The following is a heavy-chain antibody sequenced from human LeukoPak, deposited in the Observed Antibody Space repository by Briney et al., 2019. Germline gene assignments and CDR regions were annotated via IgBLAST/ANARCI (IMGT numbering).Heavy chain of an antibody. CDR3: ARELTTFDY. D-gene: IGHD1-26*01. CDR2: ISWNSGSI. J-gene: IGHJ4*02. V-gene: IGHV3-9*01. Sequence: GRSLSLSCAASGFTFDDYAMHWVRQAPGKGLEWVSGISWNSGSIGYADSVKGRFTISRDNAKNSLYLQMNSLRAEDTALYYCARELTTFDYWGQGTLVTVSS. CDR1: GFTFDDYA.